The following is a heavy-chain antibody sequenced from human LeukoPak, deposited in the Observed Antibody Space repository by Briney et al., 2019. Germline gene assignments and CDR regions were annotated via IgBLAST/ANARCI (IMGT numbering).Heavy chain of an antibody. CDR3: ARESGSLWFGELLSLDP. V-gene: IGHV4-34*01. J-gene: IGHJ5*02. CDR1: GGSISSYY. Sequence: SETLSLTCTVSGGSISSYYWSWIRQPPGKGLEWIGEINHSGSTNYNPSLKSRVTISVDTSKNQFSLKLSSVTAADTAVYYCARESGSLWFGELLSLDPWGQGTLVTVSS. D-gene: IGHD3-10*01. CDR2: INHSGST.